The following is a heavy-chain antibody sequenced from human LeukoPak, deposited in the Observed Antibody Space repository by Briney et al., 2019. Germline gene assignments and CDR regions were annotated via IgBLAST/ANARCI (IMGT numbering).Heavy chain of an antibody. J-gene: IGHJ4*02. CDR1: GGSFSGYY. Sequence: SSETLSLTCAVYGGSFSGYYWSWIRQPPGKGLEWIGEINHSGSTNYNPSLKSRVTISVDTSKSQFSLKLSSVTAADTAVYYCARRYCSSTSCPASFDYWGQGTLVTVSS. V-gene: IGHV4-34*01. CDR2: INHSGST. D-gene: IGHD2-2*01. CDR3: ARRYCSSTSCPASFDY.